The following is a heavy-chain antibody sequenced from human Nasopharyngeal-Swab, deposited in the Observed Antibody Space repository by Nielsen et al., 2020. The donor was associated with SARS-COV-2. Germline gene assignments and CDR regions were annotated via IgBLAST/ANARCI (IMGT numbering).Heavy chain of an antibody. CDR2: ISYDGSNK. D-gene: IGHD5-18*01. Sequence: GGSLRLSCAASGFTFSSYAMHWVRQAPGKGLEWVAVISYDGSNKYYADSVKGRFTIARDNSKNTLYLQMNSLRAEDTAVYYWARDFATAMVILDYWGQGTLVTVSS. J-gene: IGHJ4*02. CDR3: ARDFATAMVILDY. V-gene: IGHV3-30-3*01. CDR1: GFTFSSYA.